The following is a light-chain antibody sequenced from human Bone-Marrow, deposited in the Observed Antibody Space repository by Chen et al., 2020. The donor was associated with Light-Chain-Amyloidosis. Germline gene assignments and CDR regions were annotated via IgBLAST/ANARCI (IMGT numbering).Light chain of an antibody. V-gene: IGLV6-57*01. CDR1: SGSIATNY. CDR3: QSYQGSSQGV. Sequence: NFMLTQPHSVSESPGKTVIISFTRSSGSIATNYVQWYQQRPGSSPTTVIYEDDQRPSGVPARFSGSIDRSSNSASLTISGLKTEDEADYYCQSYQGSSQGVFGGGTKLTVL. CDR2: EDD. J-gene: IGLJ3*02.